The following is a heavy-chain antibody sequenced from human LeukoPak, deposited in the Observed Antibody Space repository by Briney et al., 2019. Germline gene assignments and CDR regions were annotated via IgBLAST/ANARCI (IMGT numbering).Heavy chain of an antibody. CDR1: GFTFISYA. CDR2: IRYDGSNK. Sequence: GGSLRLSCAGSGFTFISYAIHWVRQAPGKGLEWVAFIRYDGSNKYYADSVKGRFTISRDNSKNTLYLQMNSLRAEDTAVYYCAKDYSKTSYYGSGTYYRPNWFDPWGQGTLVTVSS. D-gene: IGHD3-10*01. CDR3: AKDYSKTSYYGSGTYYRPNWFDP. V-gene: IGHV3-30*02. J-gene: IGHJ5*02.